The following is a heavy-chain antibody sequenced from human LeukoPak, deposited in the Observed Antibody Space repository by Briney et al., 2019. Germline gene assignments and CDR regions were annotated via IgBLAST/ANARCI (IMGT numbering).Heavy chain of an antibody. CDR2: IYYSGST. V-gene: IGHV4-59*08. D-gene: IGHD5-12*01. CDR3: ASSIGDIVATITGYYFDY. CDR1: GGSISSYY. J-gene: IGHJ4*02. Sequence: KSSETLSLTCSVSGGSISSYYWSWIRQPPGKGLEWIGHIYYSGSTYYNPSLKSRVTISVDTSKNQFSLKLSSVTAADTAVYYCASSIGDIVATITGYYFDYWGQGTLVTVSS.